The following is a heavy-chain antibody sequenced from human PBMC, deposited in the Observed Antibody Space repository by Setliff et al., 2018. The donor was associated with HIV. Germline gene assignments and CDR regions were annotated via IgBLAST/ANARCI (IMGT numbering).Heavy chain of an antibody. J-gene: IGHJ3*02. CDR1: GGSITSSF. V-gene: IGHV4-4*07. CDR3: ARQGAGYYYDSSDYYTGNGFDM. CDR2: IYDSGST. D-gene: IGHD3-22*01. Sequence: SETLSLTCTVYGGSITSSFWGWNRQPAGKGLGWIGRIYDSGSTKYNPSLKSRVSMSGQTSKNQFSLTLTSVTASDTAIYDCARQGAGYYYDSSDYYTGNGFDMWGQGTMVTVSS.